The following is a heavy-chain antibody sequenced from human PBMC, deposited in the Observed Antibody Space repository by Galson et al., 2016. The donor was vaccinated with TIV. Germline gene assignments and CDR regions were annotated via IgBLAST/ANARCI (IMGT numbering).Heavy chain of an antibody. Sequence: SVKVSCKASGDTFTSYPFNWVRQAPGQGLEWMGGIIPLFGTANYAQKFQGRVTVTADESTSTVYLDLSSLRSEDTAVYYCAKDRNTALDTYHYYYGMDVWGQGTTVTDSS. CDR2: IIPLFGTA. CDR1: GDTFTSYP. V-gene: IGHV1-69*13. CDR3: AKDRNTALDTYHYYYGMDV. D-gene: IGHD5-18*01. J-gene: IGHJ6*02.